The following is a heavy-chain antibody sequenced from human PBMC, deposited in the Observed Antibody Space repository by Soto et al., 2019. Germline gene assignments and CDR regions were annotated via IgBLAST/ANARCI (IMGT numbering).Heavy chain of an antibody. Sequence: AAVKVSCKGSGYTSTSYAMHWVRQAPGQRLELMGWINAGNGNTKYSQKFQGRVTITRDTSASTAYMELSSLRSEDTAVYYCAMGTTTVTPVGDYFDYWGQGTLVTVYS. CDR1: GYTSTSYA. V-gene: IGHV1-3*01. CDR2: INAGNGNT. D-gene: IGHD4-17*01. CDR3: AMGTTTVTPVGDYFDY. J-gene: IGHJ4*02.